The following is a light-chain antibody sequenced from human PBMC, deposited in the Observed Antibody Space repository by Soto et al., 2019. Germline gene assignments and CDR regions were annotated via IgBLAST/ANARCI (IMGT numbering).Light chain of an antibody. J-gene: IGKJ4*01. CDR1: QGLSDY. V-gene: IGKV1-27*01. CDR2: SAS. CDR3: QKYDSAPLT. Sequence: DIQMTQSPSSLSASVGDRVTITCRASQGLSDYLAWYQQKAGKVPKLLIHSASTLQSGVPSRFSGSGSGTNFTLTISSLQPEDVATYYCQKYDSAPLTFGGGTKVEI.